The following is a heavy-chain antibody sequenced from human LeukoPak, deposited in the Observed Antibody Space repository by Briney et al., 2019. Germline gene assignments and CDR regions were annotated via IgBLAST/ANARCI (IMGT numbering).Heavy chain of an antibody. V-gene: IGHV3-30*02. CDR1: GFTFSSYG. Sequence: RTGGSLRLSCAASGFTFSSYGMHWVRQAPGKGLEWVAFIRYDGSNKYYADSVKGRFTISRDNSKNTLYLQMNSLRAEDTAVYYCAKDPSSSTPYYFDCWGQGTLVTASS. CDR2: IRYDGSNK. CDR3: AKDPSSSTPYYFDC. J-gene: IGHJ4*02. D-gene: IGHD6-6*01.